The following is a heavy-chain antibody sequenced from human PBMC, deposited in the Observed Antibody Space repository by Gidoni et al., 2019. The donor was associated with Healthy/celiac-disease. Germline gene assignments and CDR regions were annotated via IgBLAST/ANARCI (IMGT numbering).Heavy chain of an antibody. J-gene: IGHJ6*02. D-gene: IGHD5-12*01. CDR2: IWYDGSNK. CDR3: ARDYRGYSGYVV. V-gene: IGHV3-33*01. CDR1: GFTFSSYG. Sequence: QVQLVESGGGVVQPGRSLRSSCAASGFTFSSYGMHWVRQAPGKGLEWVAVIWYDGSNKYYADSVKGRFTISRDNSKNTLYLQMNSLRAEDTAVYYCARDYRGYSGYVVWGQGTTVTVSS.